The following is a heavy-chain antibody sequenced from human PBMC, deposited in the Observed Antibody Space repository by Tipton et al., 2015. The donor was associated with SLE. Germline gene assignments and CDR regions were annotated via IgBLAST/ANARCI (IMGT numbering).Heavy chain of an antibody. CDR2: ISGSGGST. V-gene: IGHV3-23*01. Sequence: SLRLSCAASGFTFSSFAMSWVRQAPGKGLEWVSGISGSGGSTDYADSVKGRFTISRDNSKNTLYLQMNSLRAEDTAVYYCAKDHGGVLLYYFGSGSPVYYFDYWGQGTLVTVSS. D-gene: IGHD3-10*01. CDR3: AKDHGGVLLYYFGSGSPVYYFDY. J-gene: IGHJ4*02. CDR1: GFTFSSFA.